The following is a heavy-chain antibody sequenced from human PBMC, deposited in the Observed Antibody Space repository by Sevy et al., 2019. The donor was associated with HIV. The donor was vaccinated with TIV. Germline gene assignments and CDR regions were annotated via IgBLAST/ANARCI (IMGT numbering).Heavy chain of an antibody. CDR2: ISSSSSYI. CDR1: GFTFSSYS. V-gene: IGHV3-21*01. J-gene: IGHJ5*02. CDR3: ARERLAYGKQQLGTNWFDP. Sequence: GGSLRLSCAASGFTFSSYSMHWVRQAPGKGLEWVSSISSSSSYIYYADSVKGRFTISRDNAKNSLYLQMNSLRAEETAVYYCARERLAYGKQQLGTNWFDPWGQGTLVTVSS. D-gene: IGHD6-13*01.